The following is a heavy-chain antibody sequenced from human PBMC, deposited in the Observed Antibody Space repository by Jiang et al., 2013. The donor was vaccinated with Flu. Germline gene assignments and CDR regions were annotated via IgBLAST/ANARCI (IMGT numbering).Heavy chain of an antibody. CDR3: ARDITMFYRGHFDY. CDR1: GGTFSSYA. Sequence: VQLVESGAEVKKPGSSVKVSCKASGGTFSSYAISWVRQAPGQGLEWMGGIIPIFGTANYAQKFQGRVTITADESTSTAYMELSSLRSEDTAVYYCARDITMFYRGHFDYWAREPWSPSPQ. J-gene: IGHJ4*02. D-gene: IGHD3-10*02. V-gene: IGHV1-69*01. CDR2: IIPIFGTA.